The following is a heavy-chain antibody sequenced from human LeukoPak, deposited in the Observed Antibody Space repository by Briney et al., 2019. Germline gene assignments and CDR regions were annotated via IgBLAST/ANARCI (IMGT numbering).Heavy chain of an antibody. J-gene: IGHJ3*02. CDR2: IYTSGST. CDR3: ARGPYKYDGSGAFDI. CDR1: GDSISSGDYY. D-gene: IGHD3-22*01. V-gene: IGHV4-61*02. Sequence: SETLSLTCTVSGDSISSGDYYWSWIRQPAGKGLEWIGRIYTSGSTNYNHSLKSRVTISVDTSKNHFSLKLTSVTAADTAVYYCARGPYKYDGSGAFDIWGQGTMVTVSS.